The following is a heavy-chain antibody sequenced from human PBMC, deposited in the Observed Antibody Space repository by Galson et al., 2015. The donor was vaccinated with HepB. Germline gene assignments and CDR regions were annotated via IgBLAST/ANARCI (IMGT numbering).Heavy chain of an antibody. CDR2: ISSSSSYI. Sequence: SLRLSCAASGFTFSSYSMNWVRQAPGKGLEWVSSISSSSSYIYYADSVKDRFTISRDNAKNSLYLQMNSLRAEDTAVYYCASPPVAAGDPWGQGTLVTVSS. V-gene: IGHV3-21*01. CDR3: ASPPVAAGDP. J-gene: IGHJ5*02. CDR1: GFTFSSYS. D-gene: IGHD2-15*01.